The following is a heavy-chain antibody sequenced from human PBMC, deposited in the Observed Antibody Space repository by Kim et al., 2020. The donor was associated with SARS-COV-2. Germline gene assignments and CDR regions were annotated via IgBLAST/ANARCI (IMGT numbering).Heavy chain of an antibody. CDR1: SDSISSYY. Sequence: ETLSLTCSVSSDSISSYYCSWIRQLPGKGLEWLGYIYYSGSTDYNPSLKSRVTISWDTSKNQFSLDLTSVTDADTAVYYCARSEGRGSWHQFDYWGQGILVTVSS. CDR2: IYYSGST. J-gene: IGHJ4*02. CDR3: ARSEGRGSWHQFDY. D-gene: IGHD6-13*01. V-gene: IGHV4-59*01.